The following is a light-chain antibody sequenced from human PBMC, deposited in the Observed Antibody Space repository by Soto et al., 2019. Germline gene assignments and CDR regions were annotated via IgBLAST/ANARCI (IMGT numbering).Light chain of an antibody. V-gene: IGKV2-28*01. CDR1: QSLLHSNGYNY. Sequence: DIVMTQSPLSLPVTPREPSSISCSFSQSLLHSNGYNYVDWYLQKPGQSPQLLIYLGSKRASGVPDRFSGSGSGTDFTLKISRVEAEDVGVYYCMQPLQSWTFGQGTKVDIK. J-gene: IGKJ1*01. CDR3: MQPLQSWT. CDR2: LGS.